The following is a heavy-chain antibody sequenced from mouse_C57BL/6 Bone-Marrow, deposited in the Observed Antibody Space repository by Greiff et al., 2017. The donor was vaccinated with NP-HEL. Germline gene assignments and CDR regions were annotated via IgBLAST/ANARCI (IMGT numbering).Heavy chain of an antibody. CDR1: GYTFTDYY. Sequence: EVKLQESGPVLVKPGASVKMSCKASGYTFTDYYINWVKQSHGKSLEWIGVINPYNGGTSYNQKFKGKATLTVDKSSSTAYMELNSLTSEDSAVYYCARFWGSWFAYWGQGTLVTVSA. CDR2: INPYNGGT. CDR3: ARFWGSWFAY. J-gene: IGHJ3*01. V-gene: IGHV1-19*01.